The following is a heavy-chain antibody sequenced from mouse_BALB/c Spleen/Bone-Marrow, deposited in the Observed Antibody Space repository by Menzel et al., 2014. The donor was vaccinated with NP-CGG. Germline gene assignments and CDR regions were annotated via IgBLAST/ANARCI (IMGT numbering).Heavy chain of an antibody. CDR3: ARLNYYGNLFV. CDR1: GFDFSRFW. Sequence: EVQVVESGGGLVQPGGSLKLSCAASGFDFSRFWMSWVRQAPGKGLEWIGEINPNSSTINYTPSLKDKFIISRDNAKNTLYLQMSKVRSEDTALYYCARLNYYGNLFVWGAGTTVTVSS. J-gene: IGHJ1*01. V-gene: IGHV4-1*02. CDR2: INPNSSTI. D-gene: IGHD1-1*01.